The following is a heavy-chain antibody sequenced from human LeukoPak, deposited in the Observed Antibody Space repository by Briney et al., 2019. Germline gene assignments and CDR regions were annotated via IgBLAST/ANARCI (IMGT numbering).Heavy chain of an antibody. CDR1: GGSLTSSGYY. D-gene: IGHD5/OR15-5a*01. Sequence: SETLSLTCTVSGGSLTSSGYYGGWVRQPPGRGLGWIGSFDSSGSAHYNPSLKSRVSISDNTSKRQFSMKLSSVTAADSAGYYCARYGDRSVYDYWGQGTLVTVSS. J-gene: IGHJ4*02. CDR3: ARYGDRSVYDY. V-gene: IGHV4-39*01. CDR2: FDSSGSA.